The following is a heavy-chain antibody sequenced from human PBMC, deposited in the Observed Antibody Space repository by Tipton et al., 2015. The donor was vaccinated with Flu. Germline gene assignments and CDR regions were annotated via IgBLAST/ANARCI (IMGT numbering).Heavy chain of an antibody. V-gene: IGHV4-34*01. CDR3: STYNWNDVDVPVPAFDL. CDR2: INHSGST. CDR1: GGXFSGYY. Sequence: LSLTCAVFGGXFSGYYWSWIRQPPGXGLEWIGEINHSGSTNYSPSLKSRVTISVDTSRNQFSLKMTSLTAADTAVYYCSTYNWNDVDVPVPAFDLWGQGTMVSVSS. J-gene: IGHJ3*01. D-gene: IGHD1-1*01.